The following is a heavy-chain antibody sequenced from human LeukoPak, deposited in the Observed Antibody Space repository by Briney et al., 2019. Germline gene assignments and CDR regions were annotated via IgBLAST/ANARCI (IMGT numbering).Heavy chain of an antibody. CDR2: IWYDGSNK. J-gene: IGHJ4*02. V-gene: IGHV3-33*06. CDR3: AKVSGSVAGTSLDY. D-gene: IGHD6-19*01. CDR1: GFTFSSYG. Sequence: GGSLRLSCAASGFTFSSYGMHWVRQAPGKGLEWVAVIWYDGSNKYYADSVKGRFTISRDNSKNTLYLQMNSLRAEDTAVYYCAKVSGSVAGTSLDYWGQGTLVTVS.